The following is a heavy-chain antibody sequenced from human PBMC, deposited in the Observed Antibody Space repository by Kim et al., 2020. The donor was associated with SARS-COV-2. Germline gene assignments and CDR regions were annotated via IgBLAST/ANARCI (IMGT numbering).Heavy chain of an antibody. D-gene: IGHD6-19*01. CDR1: GFTFSSYA. V-gene: IGHV3-23*01. CDR3: AKWLGRQWLCPGDY. J-gene: IGHJ4*02. CDR2: ISGSGGST. Sequence: GGSLRLSCAASGFTFSSYAMSWVRQAPGKGLEWVSAISGSGGSTYYADSVKGRFTISRDNSKNTLYLQMNSLRAEDTAVYYCAKWLGRQWLCPGDYWGQGTLVTVSS.